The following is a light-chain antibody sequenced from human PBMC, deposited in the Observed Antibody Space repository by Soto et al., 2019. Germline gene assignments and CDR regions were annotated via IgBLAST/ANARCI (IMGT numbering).Light chain of an antibody. CDR1: QSILYSSNNRNY. V-gene: IGKV4-1*01. J-gene: IGKJ2*01. Sequence: DIVMTQSPDSLAVSLGERATINCKSSQSILYSSNNRNYLAWYQQKPAQPPKLLIYWASTRESGVPDRFSGSGSGTDFTLTISSLQAEDVAVYYCQQYYSTFYTFGQGTKLEIK. CDR3: QQYYSTFYT. CDR2: WAS.